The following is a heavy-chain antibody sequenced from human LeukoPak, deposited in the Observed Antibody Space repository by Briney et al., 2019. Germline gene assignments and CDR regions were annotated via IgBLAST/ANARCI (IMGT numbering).Heavy chain of an antibody. J-gene: IGHJ3*02. CDR1: GFTFSSYS. CDR2: ISSSSSYI. CDR3: ARAPYDILTGYREDDAFDI. Sequence: PGGSLRPSCAASGFTFSSYSMNWVRQAPGKGLEWVSSISSSSSYIYYADSVKGRFTISRDNAKNSLYLQMNSLRAEDTAVYYCARAPYDILTGYREDDAFDIWGQGTMVTVSS. V-gene: IGHV3-21*01. D-gene: IGHD3-9*01.